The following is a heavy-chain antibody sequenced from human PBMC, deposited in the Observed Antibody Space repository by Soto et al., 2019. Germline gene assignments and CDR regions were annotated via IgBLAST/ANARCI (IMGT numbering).Heavy chain of an antibody. CDR1: GFTFSDYA. CDR2: IGGSGGNI. D-gene: IGHD3-10*01. V-gene: IGHV3-23*01. Sequence: EVQLLESGGGLAQPGGSLRLSCTASGFTFSDYAMTWVRQAPGKGLEWVSAIGGSGGNIHYAGSMEGRFTISRDNFKNTLFLQMNSLRAEDTAVYHCAASGGYGSGSYGYWGQGTLVTVSS. J-gene: IGHJ4*02. CDR3: AASGGYGSGSYGY.